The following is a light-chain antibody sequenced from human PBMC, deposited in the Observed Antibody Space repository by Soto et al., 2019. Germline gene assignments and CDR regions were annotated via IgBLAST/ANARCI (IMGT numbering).Light chain of an antibody. CDR3: QQRTSWPPWT. CDR2: GAS. V-gene: IGKV3-11*01. J-gene: IGKJ1*01. CDR1: QDVTTN. Sequence: TQFPGILSASPGEGVTLSCRAAQDVTTNFAWYQQKPGQAPRLLIYGASSRASGIPARFSGSGSGTDFTLTISSLEPEDFAVYYCQQRTSWPPWTFGQGTKVDIK.